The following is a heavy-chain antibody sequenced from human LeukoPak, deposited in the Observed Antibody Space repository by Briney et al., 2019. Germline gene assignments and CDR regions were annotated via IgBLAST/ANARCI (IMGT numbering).Heavy chain of an antibody. V-gene: IGHV3-30*02. CDR1: GFTFSSYG. D-gene: IGHD2-8*02. J-gene: IGHJ4*02. Sequence: GGSLRLSCAASGFTFSSYGMHWVRQAPGKGLEWVAFIRYDGSNKYYADSVKGRFTISRDNAKNSLYLQMNSLRAEDTAVYYCASSGPWWLSQDYWGQGTLVTVSS. CDR2: IRYDGSNK. CDR3: ASSGPWWLSQDY.